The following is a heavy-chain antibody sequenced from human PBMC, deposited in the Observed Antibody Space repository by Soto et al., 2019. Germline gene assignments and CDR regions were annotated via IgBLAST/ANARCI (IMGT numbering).Heavy chain of an antibody. CDR3: ARDEEVNYSDYGGSEYYHGMDV. Sequence: PSETLSLTCAVYGGSFSGYYWSWIRQPPGKGLEWIGEINHSGSTNYNPSLKSRVTISVDTSKNQFSLKLSSVTAADTAVYYCARDEEVNYSDYGGSEYYHGMDVWGPGTTVTVSS. D-gene: IGHD4-17*01. J-gene: IGHJ6*02. CDR2: INHSGST. V-gene: IGHV4-34*01. CDR1: GGSFSGYY.